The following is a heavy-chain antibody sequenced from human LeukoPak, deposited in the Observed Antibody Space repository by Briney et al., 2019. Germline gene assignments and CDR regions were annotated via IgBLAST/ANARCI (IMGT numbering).Heavy chain of an antibody. D-gene: IGHD5-24*01. V-gene: IGHV3-23*01. CDR2: ISGSGGST. CDR1: GFTFSSYA. J-gene: IGHJ4*02. Sequence: PGGSLRLSCAASGFTFSSYAMSWVRQAPGKGLEWVSAISGSGGSTYYADSVRGRFTISRDNSKNTLYLQMNSLRAEDTAVYYCAKCGHLKMATTYGDYWGQGTLVTVSS. CDR3: AKCGHLKMATTYGDY.